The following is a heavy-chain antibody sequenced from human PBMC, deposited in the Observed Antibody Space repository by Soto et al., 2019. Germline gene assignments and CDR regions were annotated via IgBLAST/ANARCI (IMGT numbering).Heavy chain of an antibody. D-gene: IGHD5-12*01. CDR2: MYYSGTT. CDR1: AGSISSISYY. Sequence: KPSETLSLTCTASAGSISSISYYWGWIRQPPGKGLEWIGSMYYSGTTYYNPSLKSRVTISIDTSKNQFSLKLSSVTAADTAMYYCASPRRDGYNLDYWGQGTLVTVSS. CDR3: ASPRRDGYNLDY. J-gene: IGHJ4*02. V-gene: IGHV4-39*01.